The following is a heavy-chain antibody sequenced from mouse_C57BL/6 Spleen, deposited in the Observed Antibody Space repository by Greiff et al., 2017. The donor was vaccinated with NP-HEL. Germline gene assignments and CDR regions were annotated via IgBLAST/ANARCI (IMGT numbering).Heavy chain of an antibody. V-gene: IGHV1-55*01. J-gene: IGHJ3*01. D-gene: IGHD1-1*01. CDR1: GYTFTSYW. Sequence: VQLQQPGAELVKPGASVKMSCKASGYTFTSYWITWVKQRPGQGLEWIGDIYPGSGSTNYNEKFKSKATLTVDTSSSTAYMQLSSLTSEDSAVYYCARTPFYYGSSYGAYWGQGTLVTVSA. CDR3: ARTPFYYGSSYGAY. CDR2: IYPGSGST.